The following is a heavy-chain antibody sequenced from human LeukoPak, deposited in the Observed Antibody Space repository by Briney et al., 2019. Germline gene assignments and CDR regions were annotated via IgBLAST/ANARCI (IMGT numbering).Heavy chain of an antibody. CDR2: IFYTGST. Sequence: SETLSLTCTVSGDSITTTSYYWAWIRQPPGKGLEWIGNIFYTGSTYYDPSLKSRVTISVDTSKNQFSLKVNSVTAADTAVYYCTRKGEGRWLQSGYWGQGTLVTVSS. V-gene: IGHV4-39*07. CDR3: TRKGEGRWLQSGY. J-gene: IGHJ4*02. CDR1: GDSITTTSYY. D-gene: IGHD5-24*01.